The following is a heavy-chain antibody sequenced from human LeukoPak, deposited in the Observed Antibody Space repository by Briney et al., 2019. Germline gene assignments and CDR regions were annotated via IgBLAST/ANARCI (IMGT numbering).Heavy chain of an antibody. CDR1: IGSISSYY. J-gene: IGHJ2*01. V-gene: IGHV4-59*12. CDR2: IYYSGFT. D-gene: IGHD6-19*01. Sequence: PSETLSLTCTVSIGSISSYYWSWIRQPPGKGLEWIGYIYYSGFTNYNPSLKSRVTISVDTSKNQFSLKLSSVTAADTAVYYCARDRAVAGTGWYFDLWGRGTLVTVSS. CDR3: ARDRAVAGTGWYFDL.